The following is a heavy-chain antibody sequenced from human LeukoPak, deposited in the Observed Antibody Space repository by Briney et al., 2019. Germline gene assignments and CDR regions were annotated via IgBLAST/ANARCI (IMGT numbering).Heavy chain of an antibody. CDR3: ASLREGSNWYGY. CDR1: GGTFSSYA. J-gene: IGHJ5*01. CDR2: IIPIFGTA. V-gene: IGHV1-69*06. D-gene: IGHD3-10*01. Sequence: WASVKVSCKASGGTFSSYAISWVRQAPGQGLEWMGGIIPIFGTANYAQKFQGRVTITADKSTSTAHMELSSLRSEDTAVYYCASLREGSNWYGYWGQGTLVTVSS.